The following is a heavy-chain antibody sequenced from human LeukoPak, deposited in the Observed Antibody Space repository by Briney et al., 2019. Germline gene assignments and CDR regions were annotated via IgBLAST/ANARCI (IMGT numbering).Heavy chain of an antibody. Sequence: PGGSLRLSCGASEFIVSSNYMSWVRQAPGTGLEWVSAIYSAGGTYYADSVKGRFAISRDNSKNTVYLQMNDLRAEDTAVYYCARDRLDSSGYSDLWGQGTLVTVSS. CDR1: EFIVSSNY. D-gene: IGHD3-22*01. CDR2: IYSAGGT. J-gene: IGHJ5*02. CDR3: ARDRLDSSGYSDL. V-gene: IGHV3-66*01.